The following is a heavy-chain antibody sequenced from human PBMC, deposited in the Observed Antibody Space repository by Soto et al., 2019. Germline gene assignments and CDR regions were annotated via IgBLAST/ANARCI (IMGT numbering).Heavy chain of an antibody. CDR2: TYYRSKWYS. CDR1: GDTVSNNSDA. Sequence: SQALTLPFAISGDTVSNNSDACNLIRHSPSRGLEWLGRTYYRSKWYSGCAVSVKSRITVNPDTSKNQFSLQLNSVTPEYTAVYYCTGQSVAGAIDYWGQGTPVTVSS. V-gene: IGHV6-1*01. J-gene: IGHJ4*02. D-gene: IGHD6-19*01. CDR3: TGQSVAGAIDY.